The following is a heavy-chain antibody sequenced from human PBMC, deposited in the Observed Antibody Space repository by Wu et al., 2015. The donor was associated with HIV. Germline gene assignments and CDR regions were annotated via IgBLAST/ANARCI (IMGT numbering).Heavy chain of an antibody. CDR1: GYRFTSYG. D-gene: IGHD5-18*01. CDR3: ARGGYSYGIDFDY. CDR2: ISTYNGDT. Sequence: QVQVVQSGAEVKKPGASVKVSCKTSGYRFTSYGISWVRQAPGQGLEWVGWISTYNGDTNYAQKFQGRITMATATSTSTAYMELSRLRSDDTAVYYCARGGYSYGIDFDYWGQGTLVTVSS. V-gene: IGHV1-18*01. J-gene: IGHJ4*02.